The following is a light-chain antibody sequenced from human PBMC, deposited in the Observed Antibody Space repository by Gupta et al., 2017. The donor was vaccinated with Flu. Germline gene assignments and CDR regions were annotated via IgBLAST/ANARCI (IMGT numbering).Light chain of an antibody. J-gene: IGKJ1*01. CDR1: QNIRSW. Sequence: GDRVTITCRASQNIRSWLAWYQQIPGKAPKLLFSKASSLESGVPSRFSGSGSGTDFTLTISSLQPDDFATYYCQQYDTYSWTFGQGTKVEIK. V-gene: IGKV1-5*03. CDR2: KAS. CDR3: QQYDTYSWT.